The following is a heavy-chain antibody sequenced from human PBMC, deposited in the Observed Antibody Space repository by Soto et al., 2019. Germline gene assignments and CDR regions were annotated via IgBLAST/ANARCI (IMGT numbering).Heavy chain of an antibody. D-gene: IGHD6-19*01. Sequence: SETLSLTCTVSGDSISSYYWSWIRQPAGKGLEWIGRVYFSGNINYNPSLRSRVTMSVDTSKNQFSLRLTFVSAADTAMYFCARELAVAGSPSSGLDVWGQGTTVTVSS. CDR2: VYFSGNI. V-gene: IGHV4-4*07. CDR1: GDSISSYY. CDR3: ARELAVAGSPSSGLDV. J-gene: IGHJ6*02.